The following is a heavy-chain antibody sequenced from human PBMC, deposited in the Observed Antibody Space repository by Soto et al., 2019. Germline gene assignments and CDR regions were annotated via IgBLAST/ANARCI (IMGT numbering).Heavy chain of an antibody. D-gene: IGHD4-17*01. CDR2: VYSTGTI. Sequence: SLTCTVSCGVISSSSWAWIRHSAGKGLEWIGRVYSTGTIFYNPSLKSRATMSVDTSKNQFSLKLTSVNAADTAVYYCARDDFGPNTRAFDPWGQGTMVTVSS. CDR1: CGVISSSS. V-gene: IGHV4-4*07. J-gene: IGHJ5*02. CDR3: ARDDFGPNTRAFDP.